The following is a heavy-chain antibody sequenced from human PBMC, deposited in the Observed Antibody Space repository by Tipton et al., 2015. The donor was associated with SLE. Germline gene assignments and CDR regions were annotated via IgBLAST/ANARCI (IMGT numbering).Heavy chain of an antibody. Sequence: TLSLTCAVHGGSFSVYYWSWIRQSPEKGLEWIGEINHRGDSNYNPSLKSRVTISVDTSKNQFSLSLISVTAADTAVYYCAKRNDFWSGYYGYYYGMDVWGQGTTVTVSS. CDR1: GGSFSVYY. D-gene: IGHD3-3*01. CDR3: AKRNDFWSGYYGYYYGMDV. CDR2: INHRGDS. V-gene: IGHV4-34*01. J-gene: IGHJ6*02.